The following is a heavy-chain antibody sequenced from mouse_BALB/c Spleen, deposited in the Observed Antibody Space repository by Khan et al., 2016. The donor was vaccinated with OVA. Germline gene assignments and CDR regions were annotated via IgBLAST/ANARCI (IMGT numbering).Heavy chain of an antibody. J-gene: IGHJ2*01. CDR2: ISYSGGT. D-gene: IGHD1-1*01. CDR1: GYSITSGYA. Sequence: EVHLVESGPGLVKPSQSLSLTCTVTGYSITSGYAWNWIRQFPGNKLEWMGYISYSGGTSYNPSLKSRISITRDTSKNQFFLQLNSVTTEDTATYYCARGNYYGYYVDYWGQGTPLTVSS. CDR3: ARGNYYGYYVDY. V-gene: IGHV3-2*02.